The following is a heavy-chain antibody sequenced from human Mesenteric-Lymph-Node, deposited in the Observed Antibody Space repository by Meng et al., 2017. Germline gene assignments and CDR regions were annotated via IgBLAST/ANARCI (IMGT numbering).Heavy chain of an antibody. J-gene: IGHJ6*02. CDR3: ARALGYCSSTSCYHHDYYYGMDV. CDR2: INHSGST. CDR1: GGSFSGYY. D-gene: IGHD2-2*01. Sequence: SETLSLTCAVYGGSFSGYYWSWIRQPPGKGLEWIGEINHSGSTNYNPSLKSRVTISVDTSKNQFSLKLSSVTAADTAVYYCARALGYCSSTSCYHHDYYYGMDVWGQGTTVTVSS. V-gene: IGHV4-34*01.